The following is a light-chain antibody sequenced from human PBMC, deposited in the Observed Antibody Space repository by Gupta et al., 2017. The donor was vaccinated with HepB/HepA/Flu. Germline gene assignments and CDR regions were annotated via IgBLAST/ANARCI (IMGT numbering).Light chain of an antibody. CDR2: DVG. CDR3: TSYASACPVR. CDR1: SSGVGTNDY. Sequence: QSALTQPASVSGSPGQSITISCTGTSSGVGTNDYVCWYQQHPDKAPKLLISDVGNRPSGVSNRFAGSKSSNTASLTISGLQAEDEADYYCTSYASACPVRFGGGTKLTVL. V-gene: IGLV2-14*03. J-gene: IGLJ2*01.